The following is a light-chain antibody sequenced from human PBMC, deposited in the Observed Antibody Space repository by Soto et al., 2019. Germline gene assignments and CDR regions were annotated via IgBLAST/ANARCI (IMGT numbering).Light chain of an antibody. Sequence: DIQMTQSPSSVSASVGDRVTITCRASQGISNWLAWYQQQPGKAPKLLIYGASSLQSVVPSRFSGGGSGTHFTLIISSLQPEDFATYYCQQTNTFLPLTFGGGTKVEI. CDR3: QQTNTFLPLT. V-gene: IGKV1-12*01. CDR2: GAS. J-gene: IGKJ4*01. CDR1: QGISNW.